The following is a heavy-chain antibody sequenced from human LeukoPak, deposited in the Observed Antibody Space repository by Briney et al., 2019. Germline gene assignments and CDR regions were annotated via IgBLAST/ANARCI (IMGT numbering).Heavy chain of an antibody. Sequence: NPSETLSLTCAVYGGSFSGYYWSWIRQPPGKGLEWIGEINHSGSTNYNPSLKSRVTISVDTSKNQFSLKLSSVTAADTAVYYCARLVTMIVVVWGQGTLVTVSS. D-gene: IGHD3-22*01. CDR2: INHSGST. CDR3: ARLVTMIVVV. V-gene: IGHV4-34*01. CDR1: GGSFSGYY. J-gene: IGHJ4*02.